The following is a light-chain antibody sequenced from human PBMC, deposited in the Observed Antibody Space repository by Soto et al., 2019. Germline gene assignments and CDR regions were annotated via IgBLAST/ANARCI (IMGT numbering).Light chain of an antibody. Sequence: EIVLTQSPGTLSLSPGERATLSCRASQSVTNNYLDWFQQKPGQAPRLLIYDASIRADGIPDRFSGSGSGTDFTLTISRLEPEALEVYYCQHYGSSPRTFGQGTKVDIK. CDR3: QHYGSSPRT. J-gene: IGKJ1*01. CDR1: QSVTNNY. CDR2: DAS. V-gene: IGKV3-20*01.